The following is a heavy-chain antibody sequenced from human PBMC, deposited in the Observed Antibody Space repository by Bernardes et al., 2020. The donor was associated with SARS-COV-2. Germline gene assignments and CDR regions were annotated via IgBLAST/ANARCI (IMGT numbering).Heavy chain of an antibody. Sequence: GGSLRLSRSASGFALSTYAMHWVRQAPGKGLEYVSSIGYNGRSTYFADSVKGRFTISRDNSRNTVDLQMTSLRSEDTAVYYCVRWGQKGTYGFDSKYYGMDVWGQGTTVTVSS. CDR1: GFALSTYA. CDR2: IGYNGRST. V-gene: IGHV3-64D*09. CDR3: VRWGQKGTYGFDSKYYGMDV. D-gene: IGHD3-10*01. J-gene: IGHJ6*02.